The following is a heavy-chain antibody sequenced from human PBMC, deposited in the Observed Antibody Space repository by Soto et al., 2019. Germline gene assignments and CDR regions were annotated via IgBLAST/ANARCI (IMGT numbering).Heavy chain of an antibody. CDR1: GFIFSTYD. V-gene: IGHV3-33*08. D-gene: IGHD4-17*01. Sequence: PGGSLRLSCAAFGFIFSTYDMHWVRQAPGKGLEWVAVIRYDGNKQYYADSVQGRFTISRDNSKNTSFLQMNSLRAEDTAVYYCARDRDGPYAFSSWGQGTMVTVSS. CDR2: IRYDGNKQ. CDR3: ARDRDGPYAFSS. J-gene: IGHJ3*02.